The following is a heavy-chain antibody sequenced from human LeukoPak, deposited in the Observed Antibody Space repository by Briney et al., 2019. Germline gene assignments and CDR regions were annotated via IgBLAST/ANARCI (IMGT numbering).Heavy chain of an antibody. Sequence: SETLSLTCTVAGGSISSYYWSWIRQPPGKGLEWIGYIYYSGSTNYNPSLKSRATISVNTSKNQFSLKLSPVTDADTAVYYWWRGGVNNDGSGYYYDVLGGQGTLVTVSS. CDR3: WRGGVNNDGSGYYYDVL. J-gene: IGHJ4*02. D-gene: IGHD3-22*01. V-gene: IGHV4-59*01. CDR2: IYYSGST. CDR1: GGSISSYY.